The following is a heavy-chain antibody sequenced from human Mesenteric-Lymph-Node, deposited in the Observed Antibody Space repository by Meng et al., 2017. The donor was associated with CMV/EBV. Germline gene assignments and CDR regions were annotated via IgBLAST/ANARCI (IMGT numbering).Heavy chain of an antibody. CDR3: ASIIAVAGDY. V-gene: IGHV4-39*01. J-gene: IGHJ4*02. CDR2: IYYSGST. Sequence: LTCTVSGGSISSSSYYWGWIRQPPGKGLEWIGSIYYSGSTYYNPSLKSRVTISVDTSKNQFSLKLSSVTAADTAVYYCASIIAVAGDYWGQGTLVTVSS. CDR1: GGSISSSSYY. D-gene: IGHD6-19*01.